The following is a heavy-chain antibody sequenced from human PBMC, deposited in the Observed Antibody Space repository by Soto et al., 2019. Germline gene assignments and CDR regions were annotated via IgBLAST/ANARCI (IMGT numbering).Heavy chain of an antibody. Sequence: AQLVESGGSQVKPGDSLRLSCAASGFTFGDYIMNWVRQAPGRGLEWVASISHSGTYIFYADSVKGRFTISRDNAKDSLFLQMNSLRVEDTAIYYCASPRDYCVSNTNCFIAFDIWGQGTGVTVSS. CDR3: ASPRDYCVSNTNCFIAFDI. V-gene: IGHV3-21*01. CDR2: ISHSGTYI. CDR1: GFTFGDYI. D-gene: IGHD2-2*01. J-gene: IGHJ3*02.